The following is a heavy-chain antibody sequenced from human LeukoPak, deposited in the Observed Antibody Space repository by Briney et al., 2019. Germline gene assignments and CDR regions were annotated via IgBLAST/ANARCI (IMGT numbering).Heavy chain of an antibody. D-gene: IGHD1-26*01. CDR2: IRSKAYGGTT. CDR1: ELTLSDNY. Sequence: GGSLRLSCAASELTLSDNYMSWIRQAPGKGLGWVGFIRSKAYGGTTEYAASVKGRFTISRDDSKSIAYLQMNSLKTEDTAVYYCTRAVVGATRFYYYYYMDVWGKGTTVTISS. CDR3: TRAVVGATRFYYYYYMDV. V-gene: IGHV3-49*03. J-gene: IGHJ6*03.